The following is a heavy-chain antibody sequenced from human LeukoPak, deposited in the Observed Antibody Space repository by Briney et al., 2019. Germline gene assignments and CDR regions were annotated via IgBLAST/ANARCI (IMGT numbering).Heavy chain of an antibody. D-gene: IGHD3-10*01. Sequence: GGSLRLSCAASGFTFSSYAMSWVRQAPGKGLGWVSAISGSGGTTYYADSVKGRFTISRDNSKTTLYLQMNSLRAEDTAVYYCSKDQELWFEPIYYYYGMDVWGQGTTVTVSS. V-gene: IGHV3-23*01. CDR1: GFTFSSYA. J-gene: IGHJ6*02. CDR2: ISGSGGTT. CDR3: SKDQELWFEPIYYYYGMDV.